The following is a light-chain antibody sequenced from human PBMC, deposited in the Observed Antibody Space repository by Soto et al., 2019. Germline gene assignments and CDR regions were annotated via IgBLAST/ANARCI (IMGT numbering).Light chain of an antibody. J-gene: IGKJ1*01. V-gene: IGKV1-39*01. Sequence: DIQMTQSPSSLSASVGDRVTITCRASQSISSCLNWYQQKPGKAPKLLIYAASSLQSGVPSRFSGSGSGTDFTLTISSLQPEDFATYYCQQSYSTLWTLGQGTKVDIK. CDR1: QSISSC. CDR3: QQSYSTLWT. CDR2: AAS.